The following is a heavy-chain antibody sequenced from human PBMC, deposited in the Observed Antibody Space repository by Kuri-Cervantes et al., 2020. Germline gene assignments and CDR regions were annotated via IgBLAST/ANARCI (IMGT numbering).Heavy chain of an antibody. CDR2: IIPIFGTA. CDR3: ARSSYYYDSSAVALPGYYYYMDV. D-gene: IGHD3-22*01. V-gene: IGHV1-69*05. CDR1: GYTFTGYY. J-gene: IGHJ6*03. Sequence: SVKVSCKTSGYTFTGYYIHWVRQAPGQGLEWMGWIIPIFGTANYAQKFQGRVTITTDESTSTAYMELSSLRSEDTAVYYCARSSYYYDSSAVALPGYYYYMDVWGKGTTVTVSS.